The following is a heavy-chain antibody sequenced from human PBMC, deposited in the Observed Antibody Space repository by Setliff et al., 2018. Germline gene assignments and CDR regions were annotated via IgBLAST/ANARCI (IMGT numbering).Heavy chain of an antibody. V-gene: IGHV1-69*10. CDR2: IIPILGIA. Sequence: GASVKVSCKASGVTFSSYAISWVRQAPGQGLEWVGGIIPILGIANYAQKFQGRVTITADKSTSTAYMELSSLRSEETAVYYCARGQATSGLSDYWGQGTLVTVSS. CDR3: ARGQATSGLSDY. D-gene: IGHD1-26*01. CDR1: GVTFSSYA. J-gene: IGHJ4*02.